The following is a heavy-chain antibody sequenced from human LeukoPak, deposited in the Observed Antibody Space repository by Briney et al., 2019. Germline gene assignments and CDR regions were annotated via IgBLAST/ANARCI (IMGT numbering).Heavy chain of an antibody. CDR2: IYPGDSDT. V-gene: IGHV5-51*01. CDR3: ARHRDYVPDI. CDR1: GYTFTSYW. J-gene: IGHJ3*02. Sequence: GESLKISCKGSGYTFTSYWIGWVRQMSGKGLEWMGIIYPGDSDTRYSPSFQGQVTISADKSIRTAYLQWSSPEASDTAMYYCARHRDYVPDIWGQGTMVTVSS. D-gene: IGHD3-16*01.